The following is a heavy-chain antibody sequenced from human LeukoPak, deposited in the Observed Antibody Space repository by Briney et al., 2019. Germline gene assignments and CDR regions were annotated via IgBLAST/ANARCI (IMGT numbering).Heavy chain of an antibody. J-gene: IGHJ3*02. Sequence: GRSLRLSCAASGFTFNNYAMHWVRQAPGKGLEWVAIIWYDGSNKDYADSVKGRFTISRDNSKNTLYLQMNSLRAEETAAYYCARRGSDDAFDIWGQGTMVTVSS. D-gene: IGHD2-15*01. CDR3: ARRGSDDAFDI. V-gene: IGHV3-33*01. CDR1: GFTFNNYA. CDR2: IWYDGSNK.